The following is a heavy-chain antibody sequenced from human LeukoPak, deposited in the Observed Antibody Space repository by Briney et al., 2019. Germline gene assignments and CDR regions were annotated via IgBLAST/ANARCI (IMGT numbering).Heavy chain of an antibody. V-gene: IGHV4-61*01. CDR2: IYYSGSS. CDR3: ATEYCGADCYFDS. CDR1: GGSVSRASYY. J-gene: IGHJ4*02. D-gene: IGHD2-21*02. Sequence: NPSGTLSLTCTVSGGSVSRASYYWTWIRQPPGKGLEWIGYIYYSGSSDYNPSLKSRVTISLDTSKNQFSLKLSSVTAADTAVYYCATEYCGADCYFDSWGQGTLVTVSS.